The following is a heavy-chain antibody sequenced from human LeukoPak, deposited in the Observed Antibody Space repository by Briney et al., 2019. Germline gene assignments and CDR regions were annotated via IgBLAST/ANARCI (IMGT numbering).Heavy chain of an antibody. CDR2: VSFDGTNK. D-gene: IGHD2-2*01. CDR3: AKSGHTTTWHYFDY. Sequence: PGGSLRLSCAASGFTFSSYGMHWVRQAPGKGLEWVASVSFDGTNKYYTDSVKGRFTISRDNSKNTLYLLMSSLRAEDTAVYYCAKSGHTTTWHYFDYWGQGTLVTVSS. J-gene: IGHJ4*02. V-gene: IGHV3-30*18. CDR1: GFTFSSYG.